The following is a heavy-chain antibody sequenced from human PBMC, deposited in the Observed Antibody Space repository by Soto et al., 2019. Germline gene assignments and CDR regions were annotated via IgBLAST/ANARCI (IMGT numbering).Heavy chain of an antibody. CDR1: GGSLTSNDW. CDR2: IHHSGST. D-gene: IGHD7-27*01. CDR3: ARSTGGDACHF. V-gene: IGHV4-4*02. J-gene: IGHJ3*01. Sequence: QVQLQESGPGLVKPSGTLSLTCAVSGGSLTSNDWWTWVRQPPGKGLEWVGQIHHSGSTFYNPSLRSRITVSINVSANHFSLHLDCVTAADTALYYCARSTGGDACHFWGQGTMVTVSS.